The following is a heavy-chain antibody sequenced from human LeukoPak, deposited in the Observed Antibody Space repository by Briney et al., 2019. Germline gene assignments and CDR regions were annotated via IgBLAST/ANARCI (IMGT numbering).Heavy chain of an antibody. V-gene: IGHV1-2*06. CDR3: ARALAEQQLEPGDY. CDR2: INPNSGGT. CDR1: GYTFTGYY. J-gene: IGHJ4*02. D-gene: IGHD6-13*01. Sequence: GASVKVSCKASGYTFTGYYMHWVRQAPGQGLEWMGRINPNSGGTNYAQKFQGRVTMTRDTSISTAYMELGRLRSDDTAVYYCARALAEQQLEPGDYWGQGTLVTVSS.